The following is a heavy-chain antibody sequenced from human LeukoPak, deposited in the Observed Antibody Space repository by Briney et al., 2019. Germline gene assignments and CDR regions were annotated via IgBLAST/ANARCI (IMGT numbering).Heavy chain of an antibody. D-gene: IGHD5-18*01. CDR3: ARSEMVTLFDY. CDR2: IYYSGST. CDR1: GGSISSSSYY. J-gene: IGHJ4*02. Sequence: PSETLSLTCTVSGGSISSSSYYWGWIRQPPGKGLEWIGSIYYSGSTYYNPSLKSRVSISIDTSKNQFSLNLSSVTAADTAVCYCARSEMVTLFDYWGQGTLVTVSS. V-gene: IGHV4-39*01.